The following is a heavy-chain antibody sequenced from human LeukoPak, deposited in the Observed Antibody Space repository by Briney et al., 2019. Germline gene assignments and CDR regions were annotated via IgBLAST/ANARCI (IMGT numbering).Heavy chain of an antibody. Sequence: GGSLRLSCAASGFTFSTYSMNWVRQAPGKGLEWVSSISSTSSYIYYADSVKGRFTISRDNAQKSLYLQMNSLRAEDTAVYYCARVGYSSGWYFDYWGQGTLVTVTS. CDR1: GFTFSTYS. CDR3: ARVGYSSGWYFDY. CDR2: ISSTSSYI. J-gene: IGHJ4*02. V-gene: IGHV3-21*01. D-gene: IGHD6-19*01.